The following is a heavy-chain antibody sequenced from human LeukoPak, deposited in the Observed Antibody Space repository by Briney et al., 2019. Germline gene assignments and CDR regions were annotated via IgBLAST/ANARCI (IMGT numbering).Heavy chain of an antibody. J-gene: IGHJ4*02. CDR1: GGTFSSYA. V-gene: IGHV1-69*05. Sequence: SVKVSCKASGGTFSSYAISWVRQAPGQGLEWMGRIIPIFGTANYAQKFQGRVTITTDESTSTAYMELSSLRSEDTAVYYCASEVHRYCSGGSCYFNDWGQGTLVTVSS. CDR3: ASEVHRYCSGGSCYFND. CDR2: IIPIFGTA. D-gene: IGHD2-15*01.